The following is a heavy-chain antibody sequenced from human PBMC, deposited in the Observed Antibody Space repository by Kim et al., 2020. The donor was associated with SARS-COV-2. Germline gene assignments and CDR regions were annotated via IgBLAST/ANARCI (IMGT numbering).Heavy chain of an antibody. Sequence: TIYADSVKGRFSIARDNAKNTLYLQMTSLRAEDTALYYCTRGSRWSFDSWGQGTLVAVSS. V-gene: IGHV3-74*01. CDR2: T. J-gene: IGHJ4*02. CDR3: TRGSRWSFDS. D-gene: IGHD6-13*01.